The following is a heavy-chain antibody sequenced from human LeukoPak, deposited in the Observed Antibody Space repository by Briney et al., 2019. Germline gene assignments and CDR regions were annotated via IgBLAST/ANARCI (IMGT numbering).Heavy chain of an antibody. CDR1: GFTLTTYG. J-gene: IGHJ4*02. CDR3: ARDLYSSSLDY. D-gene: IGHD5-12*01. Sequence: GKSLRLSCAASGFTLTTYGIHWVRQAPGKGLEWVALLRYDGTNEYYADSVKGRFTISRDISKNTLYLQVNSLRAEDTAVYYCARDLYSSSLDYWGQGTLVTVSS. V-gene: IGHV3-33*01. CDR2: LRYDGTNE.